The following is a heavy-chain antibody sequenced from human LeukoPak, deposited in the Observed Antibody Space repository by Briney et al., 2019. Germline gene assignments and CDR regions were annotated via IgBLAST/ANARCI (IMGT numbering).Heavy chain of an antibody. CDR1: GGTFSSYA. J-gene: IGHJ5*02. CDR2: IIPIFGTA. D-gene: IGHD2-2*02. V-gene: IGHV1-69*06. Sequence: SVKVSCKASGGTFSSYAISWVRQAPGQGLEWMGGIIPIFGTANYAQKFQGRVTITADKSTSTAYMELSSLRSEDTAVYYCARDRNRGYCSSTSCYIALSPWGQGTLVTVSS. CDR3: ARDRNRGYCSSTSCYIALSP.